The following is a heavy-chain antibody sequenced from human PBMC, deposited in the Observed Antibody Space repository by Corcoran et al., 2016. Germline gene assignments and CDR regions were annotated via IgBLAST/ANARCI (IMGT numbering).Heavy chain of an antibody. CDR1: GGSFSGYY. J-gene: IGHJ4*02. Sequence: QVQLQQWGAGLLKPSETLSLTCAVYGGSFSGYYWSWIRQPPGKGLEWIGEINHSGSTNYNPSLKSRVTISVDTSKNQFSLKLSSVTAADTAVYYCARGPDELLGPFDYWGQGTLVTVSS. CDR3: ARGPDELLGPFDY. CDR2: INHSGST. V-gene: IGHV4-34*01. D-gene: IGHD3-10*01.